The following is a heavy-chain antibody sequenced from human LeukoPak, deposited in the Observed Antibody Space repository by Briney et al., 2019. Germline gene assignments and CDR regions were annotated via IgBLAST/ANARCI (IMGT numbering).Heavy chain of an antibody. CDR1: GFTFSSYA. V-gene: IGHV3-23*01. CDR2: ISGSGGNT. CDR3: ARRGHGYGSPFDY. J-gene: IGHJ4*02. D-gene: IGHD5-18*01. Sequence: GGSLRLSCAASGFTFSSYAMSWVRQTPGKGLEWVSAISGSGGNTFYANSVKGRFTISRDNSKNTLDLQMSSLRAEDTAVYFCARRGHGYGSPFDYWGQGTLVTVSS.